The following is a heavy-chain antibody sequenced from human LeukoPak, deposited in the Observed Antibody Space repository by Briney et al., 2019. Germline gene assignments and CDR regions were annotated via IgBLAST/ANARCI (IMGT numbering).Heavy chain of an antibody. V-gene: IGHV4-34*01. Sequence: KLSETVSLTCAVYGGSFSGYYWSWIRQPPGKGLEWIGEINHSGSTNYNPSLKSRVTISVDPSKNQLSLKLSSVTAADTAVYYCARGTSSSWDSLLDYWGEGTLVSLSS. J-gene: IGHJ4*02. CDR2: INHSGST. D-gene: IGHD6-13*01. CDR3: ARGTSSSWDSLLDY. CDR1: GGSFSGYY.